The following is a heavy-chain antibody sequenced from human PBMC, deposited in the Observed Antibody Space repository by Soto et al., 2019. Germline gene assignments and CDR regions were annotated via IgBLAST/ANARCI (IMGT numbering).Heavy chain of an antibody. CDR2: ISSSSSAV. CDR3: ATSPHSYRPWGWFDP. D-gene: IGHD3-16*01. V-gene: IGHV3-48*01. J-gene: IGHJ5*02. CDR1: GFTFSDYS. Sequence: GGSLRLSCAASGFTFSDYSMNWVRQAPGKGLEWVSYISSSSSAVYYADSVKGRFTISRDNAKNSLYLQMNSLRAEDTAVYYCATSPHSYRPWGWFDPWGQGTLVTVSS.